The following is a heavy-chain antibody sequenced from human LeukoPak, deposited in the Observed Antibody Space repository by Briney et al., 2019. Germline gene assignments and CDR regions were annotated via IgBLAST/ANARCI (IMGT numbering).Heavy chain of an antibody. D-gene: IGHD5-12*01. V-gene: IGHV3-48*01. Sequence: GGSLRLSCAASGFIFSQYSMNWVRQAPGKGLEWVSHIRSSSETFYADSAKGRFTISRDNARNSLYLQMNNLRGEDTAIYYCARDAGNSGYGCDLWGQGTLVTVSS. CDR2: IRSSSET. J-gene: IGHJ5*02. CDR1: GFIFSQYS. CDR3: ARDAGNSGYGCDL.